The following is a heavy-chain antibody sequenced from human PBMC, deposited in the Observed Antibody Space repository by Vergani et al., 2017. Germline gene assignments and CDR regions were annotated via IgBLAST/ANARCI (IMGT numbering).Heavy chain of an antibody. V-gene: IGHV4-61*08. D-gene: IGHD6-19*01. Sequence: QLQLQESGSGLVKPSQTLSLTCAVSGDSITNGGFSCNWIRQPPGKGLEWIGSIHYSENTNYNPSLKTRVTISVDTSKNQFSLTLTSVTAADTAVYYCASDTHSGQRADRWGQGILVTVTS. CDR3: ASDTHSGQRADR. J-gene: IGHJ5*02. CDR1: GDSITNGGFS. CDR2: IHYSENT.